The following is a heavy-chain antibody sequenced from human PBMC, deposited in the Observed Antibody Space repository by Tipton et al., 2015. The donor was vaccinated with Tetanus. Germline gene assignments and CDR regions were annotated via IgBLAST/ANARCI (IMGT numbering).Heavy chain of an antibody. CDR1: GDSISSSGYF. CDR3: EGDDYYETSLRDYYGEEV. Sequence: GLVKPSQTLSLTCTVSGDSISSSGYFWGWVRQHPGKGLEWIGYISHSGTTYYNPSNPSLKSRLTISMDTSKNQISLKLRSVTAADTAVYFCEGDDYYETSLRDYYGEEVWGQGTTVTVSS. J-gene: IGHJ6*02. V-gene: IGHV4-31*03. CDR2: ISHSGTT. D-gene: IGHD3-16*01.